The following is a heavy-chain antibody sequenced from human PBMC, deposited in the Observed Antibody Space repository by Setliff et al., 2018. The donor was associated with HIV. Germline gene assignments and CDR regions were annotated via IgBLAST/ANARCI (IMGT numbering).Heavy chain of an antibody. V-gene: IGHV4-4*07. CDR1: DSGPYY. CDR3: ARAAAGNTGPFDL. Sequence: SETLSLTCTVSDSGPYYWSWIRQPAGKGLEWIGRVSSRGDTNYNPSLKSRVTMSVDTSKNQFSLKLTSVTASDTAVYYCARAAAGNTGPFDLWGQGSPVTVSS. D-gene: IGHD4-17*01. CDR2: VSSRGDT. J-gene: IGHJ4*02.